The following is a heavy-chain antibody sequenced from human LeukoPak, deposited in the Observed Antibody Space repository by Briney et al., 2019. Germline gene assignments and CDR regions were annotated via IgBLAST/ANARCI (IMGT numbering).Heavy chain of an antibody. CDR1: GGSISSYY. Sequence: SETLSLTCTVSGGSISSYYWSWIRQPPGKGLEWIGYIYYSGSTNYNPSLKSRVTISVDTSKSQFSLKLSSVTAADTAVYYCAKAKSPGSIDPWGQGTLVTVSS. CDR3: AKAKSPGSIDP. V-gene: IGHV4-59*01. CDR2: IYYSGST. J-gene: IGHJ5*02. D-gene: IGHD3-10*01.